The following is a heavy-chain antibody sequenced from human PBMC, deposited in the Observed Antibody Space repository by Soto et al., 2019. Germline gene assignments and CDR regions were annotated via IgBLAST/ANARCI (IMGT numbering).Heavy chain of an antibody. CDR2: IIPIFGTA. CDR3: ARVRGSYSGFDWYFDL. V-gene: IGHV1-69*01. Sequence: QVQLVPSGAEVKKPGSSVKVSCKASGGTFSSSAISWVRQAPGQGLEWMGGIIPIFGTANYAQKFQGRVTITADESTSTAYMELSSLRSEDTAVYYCARVRGSYSGFDWYFDLWGRGTLVTVSS. CDR1: GGTFSSSA. J-gene: IGHJ2*01. D-gene: IGHD1-26*01.